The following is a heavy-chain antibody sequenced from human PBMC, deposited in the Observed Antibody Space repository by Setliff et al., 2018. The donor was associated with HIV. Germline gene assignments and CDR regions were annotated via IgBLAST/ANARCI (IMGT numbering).Heavy chain of an antibody. CDR3: ARQQHSSDLKIWNY. CDR1: GGSISSHY. Sequence: SETLSLTCTVSGGSISSHYWSWIRQPPGRGLEWIGSIYYNGITNYNPSLKSRVTISVDTSKNQFSLTLTSVTAADTAVYYCARQQHSSDLKIWNYWGQGTLVTVSS. D-gene: IGHD6-19*01. J-gene: IGHJ4*02. CDR2: IYYNGIT. V-gene: IGHV4-59*08.